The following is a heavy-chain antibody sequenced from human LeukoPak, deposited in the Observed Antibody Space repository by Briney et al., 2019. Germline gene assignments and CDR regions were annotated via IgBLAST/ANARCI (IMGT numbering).Heavy chain of an antibody. CDR1: GFTFSNAW. V-gene: IGHV3-7*01. CDR2: INQDGSTK. CDR3: AREFNTVGNFDY. Sequence: SGGSLRLSCAASGFTFSNAWMAWVRQAPGKGLEWVANINQDGSTKQYVDSVRGRFTISRDNAKNSLYLQMNSLRAEDTAVYYCAREFNTVGNFDYWGQGTLVTVSS. D-gene: IGHD3-10*01. J-gene: IGHJ4*02.